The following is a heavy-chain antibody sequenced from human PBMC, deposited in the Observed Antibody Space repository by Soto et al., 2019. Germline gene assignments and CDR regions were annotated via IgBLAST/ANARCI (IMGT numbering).Heavy chain of an antibody. CDR2: MNPNSGNT. Sequence: QVQLVQSGAEVKKPGASVKVSCKASGYTFTSYDINWVRQATGQGLERMGWMNPNSGNTGYAQKFQCRVTLTRNTSISTAYMGLSSLRSEDTAVYYCATAKASPGGWFDPWGQGSLVTVS. D-gene: IGHD3-10*01. CDR1: GYTFTSYD. J-gene: IGHJ5*02. V-gene: IGHV1-8*01. CDR3: ATAKASPGGWFDP.